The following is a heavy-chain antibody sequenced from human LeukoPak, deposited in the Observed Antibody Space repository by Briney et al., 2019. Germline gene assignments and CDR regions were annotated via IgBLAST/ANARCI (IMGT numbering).Heavy chain of an antibody. D-gene: IGHD2-21*02. Sequence: GGSLRLSCAASGFTFSNYVMSWVRQAPGKGLEWVSGMSDSGTNTYYADSAKGRFTISRDNSKNTLYLQMNSLRAEDTAVYYCAKDQTPCGGDCPRAFDIWGRGTMVTVSS. CDR2: MSDSGTNT. J-gene: IGHJ3*02. V-gene: IGHV3-23*01. CDR3: AKDQTPCGGDCPRAFDI. CDR1: GFTFSNYV.